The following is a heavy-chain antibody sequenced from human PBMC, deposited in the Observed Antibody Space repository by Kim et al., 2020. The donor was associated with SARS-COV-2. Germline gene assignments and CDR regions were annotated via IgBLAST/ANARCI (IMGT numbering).Heavy chain of an antibody. CDR2: IYYSGST. CDR1: GGSVSSGSYY. J-gene: IGHJ3*02. CDR3: AAKTSGRITIFGVVNGAFDI. D-gene: IGHD3-3*01. Sequence: SETLSLTCTVSGGSVSSGSYYWSWIRQPPGKGLEWIGYIYYSGSTNYNPSLKSRVTISVDTSKNQFSLKLSSVTAADTAVYYCAAKTSGRITIFGVVNGAFDIWGQGTMVTVSS. V-gene: IGHV4-61*01.